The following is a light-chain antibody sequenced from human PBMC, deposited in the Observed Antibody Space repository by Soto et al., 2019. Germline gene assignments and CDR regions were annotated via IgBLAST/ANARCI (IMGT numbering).Light chain of an antibody. CDR1: QNVSSSY. V-gene: IGKV3-20*01. CDR3: QQYGSSPRT. Sequence: IMLTQSPGTLSSSPGERATLSCRASQNVSSSYLAWYQQKPGQAPRLLIYGASSRATGIPDMFSGSGSGTDFTLNICRLEPEDFAVYYCQQYGSSPRTFGQGTKVDIK. CDR2: GAS. J-gene: IGKJ1*01.